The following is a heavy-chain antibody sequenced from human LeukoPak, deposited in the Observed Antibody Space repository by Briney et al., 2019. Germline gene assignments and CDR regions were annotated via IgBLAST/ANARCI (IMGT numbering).Heavy chain of an antibody. CDR1: GFTFSSYS. CDR2: ISSSSSYI. Sequence: GGSLRLSCAASGFTFSSYSMNWVRQAPGKGLEWVSSISSSSSYIYYADSVKGRFTISRDNAKNSLYLQMNSLRAEDTAVYYCARDARRLEPAFDPWGQGTLVTVSS. CDR3: ARDARRLEPAFDP. V-gene: IGHV3-21*01. D-gene: IGHD1-1*01. J-gene: IGHJ5*02.